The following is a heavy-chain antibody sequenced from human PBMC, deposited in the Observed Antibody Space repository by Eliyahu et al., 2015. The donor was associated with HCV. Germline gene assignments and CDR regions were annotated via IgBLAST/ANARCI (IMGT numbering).Heavy chain of an antibody. CDR3: AHRRSTIVVELDGFDI. V-gene: IGHV2-5*01. CDR2: IFWNDDK. D-gene: IGHD2-21*01. Sequence: QITLKESGPTLVKPTQTLTLTCTFSGFSLSASGVGVGWIRQPPGKALEWLALIFWNDDKRYSPSLKSRLTITKDTSKNQVVLTMTNMDPVDTATYYCAHRRSTIVVELDGFDIWGQGTMVTVSS. CDR1: GFSLSASGVG. J-gene: IGHJ3*02.